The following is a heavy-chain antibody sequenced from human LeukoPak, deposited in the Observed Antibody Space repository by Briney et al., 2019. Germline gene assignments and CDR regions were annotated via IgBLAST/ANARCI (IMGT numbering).Heavy chain of an antibody. J-gene: IGHJ4*02. CDR2: MNPNSGNT. V-gene: IGHV1-8*01. CDR1: GYTFTSYD. D-gene: IGHD5-12*01. Sequence: ASVEVSCKASGYTFTSYDINWVRQATGQGLEWMGWMNPNSGNTGYAQKFQGRVTMTRNTSISTAYMELSSLRSEDTAVYYCARGPLSDIVALYYFDYWGQGTLVTVSS. CDR3: ARGPLSDIVALYYFDY.